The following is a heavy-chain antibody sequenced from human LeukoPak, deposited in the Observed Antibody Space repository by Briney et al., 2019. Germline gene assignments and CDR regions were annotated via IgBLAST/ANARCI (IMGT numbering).Heavy chain of an antibody. CDR2: INAGNGKT. CDR3: ARGIWDSGHYYLDC. D-gene: IGHD6-19*01. J-gene: IGHJ4*02. CDR1: GYDFSNNA. Sequence: GASVKVSCKASGYDFSNNAIHRVRQAPGQRFEWMGWINAGNGKTKYSQNLQGRVTLTRDTSATTAYMELSGLTSEDTAIYHCARGIWDSGHYYLDCWGQGTPVTVSS. V-gene: IGHV1-3*01.